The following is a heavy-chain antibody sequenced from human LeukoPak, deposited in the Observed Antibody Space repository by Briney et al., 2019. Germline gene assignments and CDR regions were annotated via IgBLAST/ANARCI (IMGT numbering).Heavy chain of an antibody. CDR2: IRYDGSNK. Sequence: GGSLSLSCAASGFTFSSYGMHWVRQAPGKGLEWVAFIRYDGSNKYYADSVKGRFTISRDNSKNTLYLQMNSLRAEDTAVYYCASTCITIFGVVIIPGDYWGQGTLVTVSS. J-gene: IGHJ4*02. CDR3: ASTCITIFGVVIIPGDY. V-gene: IGHV3-30*02. CDR1: GFTFSSYG. D-gene: IGHD3-3*01.